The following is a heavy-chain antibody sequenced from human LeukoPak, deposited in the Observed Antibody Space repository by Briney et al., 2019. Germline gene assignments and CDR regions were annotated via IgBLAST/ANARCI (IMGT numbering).Heavy chain of an antibody. Sequence: GRALRLSCAASGFTFSSYSMNWVRQAPGKGLEWVSSISSSSSYIYYADSVKGRFTISRDNAKNSLYLQMNSLRAEDTAVYYCARDAQDLAYYDFWSGYYNVDYWGQGTLVTVSS. CDR1: GFTFSSYS. J-gene: IGHJ4*02. CDR2: ISSSSSYI. CDR3: ARDAQDLAYYDFWSGYYNVDY. V-gene: IGHV3-21*01. D-gene: IGHD3-3*01.